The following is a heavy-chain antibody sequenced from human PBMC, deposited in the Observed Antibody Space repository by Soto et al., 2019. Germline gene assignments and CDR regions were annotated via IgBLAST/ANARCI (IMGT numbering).Heavy chain of an antibody. CDR3: ARGLPNYSSFDS. Sequence: EVQLVECGGGLGQPGESLRLSCAASGFTFSSYWMHWIRQAPGKGLVWVSRVSSDGSSTVYATSVKGRLTISRDNAKNTLYLQMNSLSDEDTAVYYCARGLPNYSSFDSWGQGTLVTVSS. CDR1: GFTFSSYW. V-gene: IGHV3-74*01. J-gene: IGHJ4*02. D-gene: IGHD4-4*01. CDR2: VSSDGSST.